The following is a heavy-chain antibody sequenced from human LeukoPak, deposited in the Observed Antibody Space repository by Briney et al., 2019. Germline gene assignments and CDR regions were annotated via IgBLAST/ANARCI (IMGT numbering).Heavy chain of an antibody. Sequence: SETLSLTCTVSGGSISSYYWSWIRQPPGKGLEWIGFIYYSGSTNYNPSLKSRVTISVDTSKNQFSLKLSSVTAADTAVYYCARITYYYDSSPGSFDYWGQGTLVTVSS. CDR1: GGSISSYY. CDR2: IYYSGST. CDR3: ARITYYYDSSPGSFDY. D-gene: IGHD3-22*01. J-gene: IGHJ4*02. V-gene: IGHV4-59*01.